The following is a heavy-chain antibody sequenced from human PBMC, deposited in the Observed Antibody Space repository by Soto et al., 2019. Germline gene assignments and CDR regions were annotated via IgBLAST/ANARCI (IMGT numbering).Heavy chain of an antibody. CDR1: GGSISDYY. CDR2: SSYGGIT. J-gene: IGHJ4*02. D-gene: IGHD3-3*01. Sequence: SETLSLTCNVSGGSISDYYWSWIRQSPEKGLEYIAYSSYGGITNLNGALSGRVTMSIDTSKNQFSLKATSLTAADTAVYYCARARKATYITGGFDSWGQGTLVTVSS. V-gene: IGHV4-59*01. CDR3: ARARKATYITGGFDS.